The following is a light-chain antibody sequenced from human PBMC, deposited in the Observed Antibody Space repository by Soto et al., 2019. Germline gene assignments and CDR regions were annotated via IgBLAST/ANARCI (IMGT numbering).Light chain of an antibody. CDR3: QQVESYPST. Sequence: DIQLTQSPSLLSASVVDRFTITCRASHDISTYLAWYQQKPGKAPKLLIYAASSLQSGVPSRFSGSGFGTDFTLTITSLQPEDFATYYCQQVESYPSTFGGGTKVDIK. CDR2: AAS. J-gene: IGKJ4*01. CDR1: HDISTY. V-gene: IGKV1-9*01.